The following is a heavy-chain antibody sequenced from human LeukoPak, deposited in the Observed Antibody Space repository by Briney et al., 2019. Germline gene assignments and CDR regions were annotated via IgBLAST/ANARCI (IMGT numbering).Heavy chain of an antibody. D-gene: IGHD2-2*01. J-gene: IGHJ6*02. Sequence: GRSLRLSCAASGFTFSNYDIHWVRQAPGKGLEWVAIISHDGSNKYYGDSLKGRSTISRDNSKNTLYLQMNSLRGEDTAVYYCARQDNAMDVWGQGTRSPSP. V-gene: IGHV3-30*03. CDR1: GFTFSNYD. CDR3: ARQDNAMDV. CDR2: ISHDGSNK.